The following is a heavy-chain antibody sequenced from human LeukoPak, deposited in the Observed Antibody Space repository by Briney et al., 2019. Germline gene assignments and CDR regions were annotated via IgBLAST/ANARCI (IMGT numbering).Heavy chain of an antibody. CDR2: ISWNSGSI. D-gene: IGHD2-15*01. J-gene: IGHJ4*02. Sequence: GGSLRLSCAASGFTFDDYAMHWVRQAPGKGLEWVSGISWNSGSIGYADSVKGRFTISRDNAKNSLYLQMNSLRAEDTALYYCAKGYCSGGSCYGLDYWGQGTLVTVSS. CDR3: AKGYCSGGSCYGLDY. CDR1: GFTFDDYA. V-gene: IGHV3-9*01.